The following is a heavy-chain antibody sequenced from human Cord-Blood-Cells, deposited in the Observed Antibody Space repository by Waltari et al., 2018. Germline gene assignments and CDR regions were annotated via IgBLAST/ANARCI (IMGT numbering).Heavy chain of an antibody. J-gene: IGHJ5*02. CDR1: GGSFSGYY. D-gene: IGHD2-2*01. CDR3: ARGFRIVVVPAANNWFDP. Sequence: QVQLQQWGAGLLKPSEPLSLTCAVYGGSFSGYYWSWIRQPPGKGLEWIGEINHSGSTNYNPSLKSRVTISVDTSKNQFSLKLSSVTAADTAVYYCARGFRIVVVPAANNWFDPWGQGTLVTVSS. CDR2: INHSGST. V-gene: IGHV4-34*01.